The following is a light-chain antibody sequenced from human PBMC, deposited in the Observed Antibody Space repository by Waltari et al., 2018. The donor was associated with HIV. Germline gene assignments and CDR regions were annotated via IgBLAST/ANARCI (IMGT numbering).Light chain of an antibody. CDR3: QQYDNLPYT. J-gene: IGKJ2*01. V-gene: IGKV1-33*01. CDR1: QDISNY. CDR2: DAS. Sequence: DIQMTQSPSSLSTSVGDRVTITCQASQDISNYLNWYQQKAGKAPKLLIYDASNLETGVPSRFSGSGSVTDFTFTISSLQPEDIATYYCQQYDNLPYTFGQGTKLEIK.